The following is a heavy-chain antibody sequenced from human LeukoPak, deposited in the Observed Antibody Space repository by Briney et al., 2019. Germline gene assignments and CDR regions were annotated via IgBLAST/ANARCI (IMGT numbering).Heavy chain of an antibody. J-gene: IGHJ4*02. CDR2: ISWNSGSI. V-gene: IGHV3-9*03. CDR1: GFTFDDYA. D-gene: IGHD3-10*01. CDR3: AKDIGYYGSGLFDY. Sequence: GGSLRLSCAASGFTFDDYAMHWVRQAPGKGLEWVSGISWNSGSIGYADSVKGRFTISRDNAKNSLYPQMNSLRAEDMALYYCAKDIGYYGSGLFDYWGQGTLVTVSS.